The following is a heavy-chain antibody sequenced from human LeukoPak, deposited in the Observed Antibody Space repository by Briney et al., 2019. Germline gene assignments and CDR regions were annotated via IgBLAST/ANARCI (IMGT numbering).Heavy chain of an antibody. CDR1: GGSISSYY. D-gene: IGHD2-15*01. Sequence: SETLSLTCTVSGGSISSYYWSWIRQPAGKGLEWIGRIYTTGSTNYNPSLRSRVTMSVDTSKNQFSLRLSSVTAADTAVYHCARAYCSGGDCWRFDPWGQGTLVTVSS. CDR3: ARAYCSGGDCWRFDP. J-gene: IGHJ5*02. CDR2: IYTTGST. V-gene: IGHV4-4*07.